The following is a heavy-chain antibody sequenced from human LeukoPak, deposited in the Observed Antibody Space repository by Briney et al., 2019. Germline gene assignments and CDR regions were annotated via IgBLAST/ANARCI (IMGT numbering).Heavy chain of an antibody. CDR2: IYTSGST. J-gene: IGHJ6*03. CDR1: GGSISSYY. D-gene: IGHD2-2*01. V-gene: IGHV4-4*07. CDR3: ARGLCSSTSCYGGFGDRGYYYYYMDV. Sequence: PSETLSLTCTVSGGSISSYYCSWIRQPAGKGLEWIGRIYTSGSTNYYPPLKSRLTMIVETSKNQFSLRLSSVTAADTAVYYCARGLCSSTSCYGGFGDRGYYYYYMDVWGKGTTVTVSS.